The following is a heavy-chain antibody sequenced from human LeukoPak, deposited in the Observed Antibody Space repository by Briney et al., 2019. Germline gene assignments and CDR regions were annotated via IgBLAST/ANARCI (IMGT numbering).Heavy chain of an antibody. CDR1: GYTFTSYG. J-gene: IGHJ5*02. CDR2: ISVYNGHT. CDR3: ARFCSGGGCYHNWFDP. Sequence: ASVKVSCKASGYTFTSYGISWVRQAPGQRLEWMGWISVYNGHTNYAQKLQDRVTITTDTATNTAYMELRSLRSDDTAVYHCARFCSGGGCYHNWFDPWGQGTLVTVSS. V-gene: IGHV1-18*01. D-gene: IGHD2-15*01.